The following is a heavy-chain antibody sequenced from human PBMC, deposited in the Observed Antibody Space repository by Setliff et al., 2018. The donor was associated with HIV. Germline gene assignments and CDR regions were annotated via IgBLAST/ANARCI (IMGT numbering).Heavy chain of an antibody. CDR2: INPNSGGT. Sequence: ASVKVSCKASGYTFTGYYMHWVRQAPGQGLEWMGWINPNSGGTNYAQKFQGWVTMTRDTSISTAYMELSRLRSDDTAVYYCARVRGSSSLFYFDYWGQGTLVTVSS. D-gene: IGHD6-13*01. J-gene: IGHJ4*02. CDR3: ARVRGSSSLFYFDY. CDR1: GYTFTGYY. V-gene: IGHV1-2*04.